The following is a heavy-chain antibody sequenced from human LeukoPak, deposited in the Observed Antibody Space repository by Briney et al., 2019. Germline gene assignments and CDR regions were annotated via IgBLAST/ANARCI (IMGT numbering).Heavy chain of an antibody. CDR1: GGSISSSSYY. CDR3: ARDNVVAGWLQLSHLFDP. J-gene: IGHJ5*02. CDR2: IYYSGST. D-gene: IGHD5-24*01. Sequence: KASETLSLTCTVSGGSISSSSYYWGWIRQPPGKGLEWIGSIYYSGSTYYNPSLKSRVTISVDTSKNQFSLKLSSVTAADTAVYYCARDNVVAGWLQLSHLFDPWGQGTLVTVSS. V-gene: IGHV4-39*02.